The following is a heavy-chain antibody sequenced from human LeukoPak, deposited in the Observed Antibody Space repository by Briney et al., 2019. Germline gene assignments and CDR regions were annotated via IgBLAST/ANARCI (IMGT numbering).Heavy chain of an antibody. D-gene: IGHD1-26*01. J-gene: IGHJ6*02. V-gene: IGHV1-8*01. CDR3: ARVMGAPYYYYYGMDV. CDR2: MNPNSGNT. CDR1: GYTFTSYD. Sequence: ASVKVSCKASGYTFTSYDINWVRQATGQGLEWMGWMNPNSGNTGYAQKFQGRVTMTRNTSISTAYMELSSLRSEDTAVYYCARVMGAPYYYYYGMDVWGQGTTVTVSS.